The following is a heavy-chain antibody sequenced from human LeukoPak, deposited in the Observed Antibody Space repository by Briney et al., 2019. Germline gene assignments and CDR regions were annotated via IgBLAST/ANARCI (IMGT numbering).Heavy chain of an antibody. Sequence: SQTLSLTCTVSGGTIRSGGYYWSWIRQHPGKVLEWIAYMYYSGSTEYDPSLKSRVTISVDTSNNQFSLKLSSVTAADTAVYYRARVPHDSSGYGYFDYWGQGTLVTVSS. CDR1: GGTIRSGGYY. CDR2: MYYSGST. D-gene: IGHD3-22*01. CDR3: ARVPHDSSGYGYFDY. J-gene: IGHJ4*02. V-gene: IGHV4-31*03.